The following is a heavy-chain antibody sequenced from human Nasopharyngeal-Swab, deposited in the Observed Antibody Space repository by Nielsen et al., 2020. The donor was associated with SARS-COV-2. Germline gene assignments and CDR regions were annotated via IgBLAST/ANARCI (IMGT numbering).Heavy chain of an antibody. V-gene: IGHV7-4-1*02. Sequence: ASVKVSCKASGYTFTSDAMNWVRQAPGQGLEWMGWINTNTGNPTYAQGFTGRFVFSLDTSVSTAYLQISSLKAEDTAVYYCARTDTHTIFGVAIGYNWFDPWGQGTLVTVSS. CDR1: GYTFTSDA. D-gene: IGHD3-3*01. J-gene: IGHJ5*02. CDR2: INTNTGNP. CDR3: ARTDTHTIFGVAIGYNWFDP.